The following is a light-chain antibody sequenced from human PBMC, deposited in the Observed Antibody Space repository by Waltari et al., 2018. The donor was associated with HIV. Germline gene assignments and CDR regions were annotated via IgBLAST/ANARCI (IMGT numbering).Light chain of an antibody. V-gene: IGLV2-23*02. J-gene: IGLJ3*02. CDR3: CSYAGSDTLV. CDR2: EVK. CDR1: SSTVGTYNL. Sequence: HSALTQPASVSGSPGQSITISCTGTSSTVGTYNLVSWYQQPPGKAPKLLIYEVKRRPSGLSDRFSGSKSGNTASLTVSGLQAEDEAIYYCCSYAGSDTLVFGGGTSLTIL.